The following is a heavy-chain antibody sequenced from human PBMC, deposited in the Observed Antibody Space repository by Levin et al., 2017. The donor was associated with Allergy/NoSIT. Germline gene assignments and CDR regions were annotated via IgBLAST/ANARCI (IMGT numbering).Heavy chain of an antibody. CDR1: GGSVSSGSYY. V-gene: IGHV4-61*01. D-gene: IGHD6-19*01. CDR2: IYYSGST. J-gene: IGHJ4*02. CDR3: AMTGAVAGTDFDY. Sequence: KASETLSLTCTVSGGSVSSGSYYWSWIRQPPGKGLEWIGYIYYSGSTNYNPSLKSRVTISVDTSKNQFSLKLSSVTAADTAVYYCAMTGAVAGTDFDYWGQGTLVTVSS.